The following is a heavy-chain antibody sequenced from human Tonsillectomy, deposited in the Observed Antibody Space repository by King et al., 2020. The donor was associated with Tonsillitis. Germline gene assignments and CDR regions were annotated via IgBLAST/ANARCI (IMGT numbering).Heavy chain of an antibody. Sequence: QLVQSGGGVVQPGGSLRLSCAASGFTFSSYGMHWVRQAPGKGLEWVAVISYDGSNKYYADSVKGRFTISRDNSKNTLYLQMNSLRAEDTAVYYCAKDRARPYGSVSSNPFEYLGHGTPVTVSS. V-gene: IGHV3-30*18. CDR2: ISYDGSNK. CDR3: AKDRARPYGSVSSNPFEY. J-gene: IGHJ4*01. D-gene: IGHD3-10*01. CDR1: GFTFSSYG.